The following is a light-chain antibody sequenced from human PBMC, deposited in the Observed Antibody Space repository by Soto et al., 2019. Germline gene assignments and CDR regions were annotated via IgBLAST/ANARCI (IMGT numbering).Light chain of an antibody. CDR1: SSNIGAGYD. CDR3: QSYVSSLSGSEV. V-gene: IGLV1-40*01. CDR2: GNS. J-gene: IGLJ2*01. Sequence: QSVPTQPPSVSGAPGQRVTISCTGSSSNIGAGYDVHGYQQLPETAPKLLIYGNSNRPSGVPDRFSGSKSATSAAQAITGRQAEDEADYYCQSYVSSLSGSEVFGGGTKLPLL.